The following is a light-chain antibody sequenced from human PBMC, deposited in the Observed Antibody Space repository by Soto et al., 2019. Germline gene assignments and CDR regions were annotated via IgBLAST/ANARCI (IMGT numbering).Light chain of an antibody. CDR3: QPYCRSPLT. J-gene: IGKJ1*01. CDR1: QSVSSSY. CDR2: GAS. Sequence: EIVLTQSPGTLSMSPGERATLSCRASQSVSSSYLAWYQQKPGQAPRLLIYGASSRATVIPDRFSGSGSGTDFNLTLSRLEPEDFAVYYCQPYCRSPLTFGQGTTVDIK. V-gene: IGKV3-20*01.